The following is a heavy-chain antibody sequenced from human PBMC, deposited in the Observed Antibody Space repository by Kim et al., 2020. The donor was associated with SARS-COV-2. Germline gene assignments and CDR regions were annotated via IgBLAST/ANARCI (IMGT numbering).Heavy chain of an antibody. D-gene: IGHD1-26*01. Sequence: GGSLRLSCAASGFTFSTYWIHWVRQVPGKGLEWVSRIFSDGTTSYADSVKGRFTITRDNSKNMVYLQMNSLRAEDTAVYHCVRVRPQWDWGQGTLVTVSS. CDR1: GFTFSTYW. V-gene: IGHV3-74*01. CDR2: IFSDGTT. CDR3: VRVRPQWD. J-gene: IGHJ4*02.